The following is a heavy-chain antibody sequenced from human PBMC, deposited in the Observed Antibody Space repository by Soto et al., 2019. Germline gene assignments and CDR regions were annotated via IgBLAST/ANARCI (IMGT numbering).Heavy chain of an antibody. CDR3: ARAAHYSSPFRWFDP. CDR1: GGSISSGGYY. CDR2: IYYSGST. D-gene: IGHD6-13*01. Sequence: SETLSLTCTVSGGSISSGGYYWSWIRQHPGKGLEWIGYIYYSGSTYYNPSLKSRVTISVDTSKNQFSLKLSSVTAADTAVYYCARAAHYSSPFRWFDPWGRGTLVTAPQ. J-gene: IGHJ5*02. V-gene: IGHV4-31*03.